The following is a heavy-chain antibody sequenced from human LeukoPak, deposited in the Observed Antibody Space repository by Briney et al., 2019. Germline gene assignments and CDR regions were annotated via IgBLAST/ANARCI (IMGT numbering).Heavy chain of an antibody. CDR2: ISNIDETR. CDR3: AREIVSAVAGNFDY. D-gene: IGHD6-19*01. J-gene: IGHJ4*02. Sequence: GRSLRLSCAASGFNFRSYEMNWVRQAPGKGLEWVSYISNIDETRTYADSVKGRFTISRDNAKNSLHLEMNSLRAEDTAVYYCAREIVSAVAGNFDYWGQGTLVTVSS. V-gene: IGHV3-48*03. CDR1: GFNFRSYE.